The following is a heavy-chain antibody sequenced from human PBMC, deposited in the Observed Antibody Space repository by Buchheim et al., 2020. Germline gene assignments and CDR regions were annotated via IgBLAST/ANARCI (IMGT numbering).Heavy chain of an antibody. Sequence: QVQLVESGGGVVQPGRSLRLSCAASGFPFSSYGIHWVRQAPGKGLEWVAVISHDGSNKFYADSVKGRFTISRDNSRNTIYLQMNSLSAEDTAVYYCAKENYYDSSAYVGDYWGQGT. CDR2: ISHDGSNK. CDR3: AKENYYDSSAYVGDY. J-gene: IGHJ4*02. D-gene: IGHD3-22*01. V-gene: IGHV3-30*18. CDR1: GFPFSSYG.